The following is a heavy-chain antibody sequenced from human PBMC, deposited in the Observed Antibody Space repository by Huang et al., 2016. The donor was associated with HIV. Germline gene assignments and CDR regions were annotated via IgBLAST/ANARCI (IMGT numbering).Heavy chain of an antibody. Sequence: QVQLVESGGGVVQPGRSLRLSCAASGFSFANHAMHWFRQVPGKRLEWVTFMSNDGSSRYYAESVKGRFTISRDNFKNALYLQMNRLRGDDTAVYYCTREYTVAGAFDLWGQGTMVTVSS. CDR2: MSNDGSSR. CDR1: GFSFANHA. V-gene: IGHV3-30-3*01. D-gene: IGHD5-12*01. J-gene: IGHJ3*01. CDR3: TREYTVAGAFDL.